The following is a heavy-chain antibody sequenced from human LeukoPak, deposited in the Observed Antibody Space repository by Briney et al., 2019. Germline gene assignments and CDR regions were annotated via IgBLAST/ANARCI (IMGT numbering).Heavy chain of an antibody. Sequence: ASVKVSCKASGYSFTVYYIHWVRQAPGQGLEWMGWINPNSGGTNYAQKLQGRVTMTTDTSTSTAYMELRSLRSDDTAVYYCARDPTSRRYNYYGSGSYYNGMDYWGQGTLVTVSS. J-gene: IGHJ4*02. D-gene: IGHD3-10*01. CDR3: ARDPTSRRYNYYGSGSYYNGMDY. CDR2: INPNSGGT. V-gene: IGHV1-2*02. CDR1: GYSFTVYY.